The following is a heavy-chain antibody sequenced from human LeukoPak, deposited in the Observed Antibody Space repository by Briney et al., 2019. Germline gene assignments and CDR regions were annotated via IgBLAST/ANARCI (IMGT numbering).Heavy chain of an antibody. CDR1: GFTFSSYA. D-gene: IGHD3-3*01. CDR2: ISGSGGST. CDR3: AKDPEIYGVVYFDY. Sequence: SGGSLRLSCAASGFTFSSYAMSWVRQAPGKGLEWVSAISGSGGSTYYADSVKGRFTISRDNSKNTLYLQMNSLRAEDTAVYYCAKDPEIYGVVYFDYWGQGTLVTVSS. V-gene: IGHV3-23*01. J-gene: IGHJ4*02.